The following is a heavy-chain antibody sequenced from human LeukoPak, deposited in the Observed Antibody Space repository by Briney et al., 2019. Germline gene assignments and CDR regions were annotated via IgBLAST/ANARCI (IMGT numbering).Heavy chain of an antibody. CDR2: INPNSGGT. CDR3: ARERRYSSSASYFDY. V-gene: IGHV1-2*02. J-gene: IGHJ4*02. D-gene: IGHD6-6*01. Sequence: ASVKASCKASGYTFTGYYMHWVRQAPGQGLEWMGWINPNSGGTNYAQKFQDRVTMTRDTSISTAYMELSGLRSDDTAVYYCARERRYSSSASYFDYWGQGTLVTVSS. CDR1: GYTFTGYY.